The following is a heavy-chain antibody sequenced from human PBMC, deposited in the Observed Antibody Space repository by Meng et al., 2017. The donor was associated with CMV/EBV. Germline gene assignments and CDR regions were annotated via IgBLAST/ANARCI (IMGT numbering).Heavy chain of an antibody. V-gene: IGHV4-31*03. CDR1: GGSISSSSYY. J-gene: IGHJ4*02. CDR2: IYYSGST. Sequence: SETLSLTCTVSGGSISSSSYYWGWIRQPPGKGLEWIGYIYYSGSTYYNPSLKSRVTISVDTSKNQFSLKLSSVTAADTAVYYCARMGIAAAGVVDYWGQGTLVTVSS. CDR3: ARMGIAAAGVVDY. D-gene: IGHD6-13*01.